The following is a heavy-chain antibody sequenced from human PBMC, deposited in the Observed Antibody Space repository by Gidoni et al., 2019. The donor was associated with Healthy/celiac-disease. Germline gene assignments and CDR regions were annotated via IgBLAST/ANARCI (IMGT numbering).Heavy chain of an antibody. CDR1: GGTFSSYA. J-gene: IGHJ4*02. CDR3: ARGSGTGVAFDY. D-gene: IGHD3-3*01. V-gene: IGHV1-69*04. CDR2: IIPILGIA. Sequence: QVQLVQSGAEVKKPGSSVKVSCKASGGTFSSYAISWVRQAPGQGLEWMGRIIPILGIANYAQKFQGRVTITADKSTSTADMELSSLRSEDTAVYYCARGSGTGVAFDYWGQGTLVTVSS.